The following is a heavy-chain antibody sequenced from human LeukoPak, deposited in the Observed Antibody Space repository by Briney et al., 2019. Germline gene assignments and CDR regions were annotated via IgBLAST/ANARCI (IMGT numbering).Heavy chain of an antibody. CDR2: INPNSGGT. Sequence: GASVKVSCKASGYTFTGYYMHWVRQAPGQGLEWMGWINPNSGGTNYAQKFQGRVTMTRDTSISTAYMELSRLRSDDTAVYYCAMGRDYYDSTHPFDPWGQGTLVTVSS. V-gene: IGHV1-2*02. D-gene: IGHD3-22*01. CDR1: GYTFTGYY. CDR3: AMGRDYYDSTHPFDP. J-gene: IGHJ5*02.